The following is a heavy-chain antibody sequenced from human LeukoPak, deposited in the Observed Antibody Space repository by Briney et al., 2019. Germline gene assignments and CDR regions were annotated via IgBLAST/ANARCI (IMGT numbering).Heavy chain of an antibody. CDR3: ARDNTYCSGSRCYDRFDY. Sequence: GGSLRLSCAASGFTFSSYWMHWVRQAPGKGLEWVSTISWNSGTIDYADSVKGRFTISRDSAKNSLYLQMNSLTAEDTAVYYCARDNTYCSGSRCYDRFDYWGQGTLVAVSS. J-gene: IGHJ4*02. V-gene: IGHV3-48*04. CDR1: GFTFSSYW. D-gene: IGHD2-15*01. CDR2: ISWNSGTI.